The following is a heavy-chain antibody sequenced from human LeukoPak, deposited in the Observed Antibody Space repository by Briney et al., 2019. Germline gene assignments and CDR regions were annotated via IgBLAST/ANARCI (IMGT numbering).Heavy chain of an antibody. J-gene: IGHJ4*02. D-gene: IGHD3-22*01. V-gene: IGHV4-34*01. CDR3: ARGTGTYYYDSSGYYYSY. CDR2: INHSGST. Sequence: PSETLSLTCAVYGGSFSGYYWSWIRQPPGKGLEWIGEINHSGSTNYNPSLKSRVTISVDTSKNQFSLKLSSVTAADTAVYYCARGTGTYYYDSSGYYYSYWGQGTLVTVSS. CDR1: GGSFSGYY.